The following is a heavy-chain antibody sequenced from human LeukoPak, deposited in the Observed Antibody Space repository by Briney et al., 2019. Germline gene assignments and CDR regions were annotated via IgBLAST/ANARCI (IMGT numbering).Heavy chain of an antibody. V-gene: IGHV1-69*13. CDR2: IIPIFGTA. D-gene: IGHD6-13*01. CDR3: ARSPLVLFSDAFDI. J-gene: IGHJ3*02. CDR1: GGTFSSYA. Sequence: SVKVSCRASGGTFSSYAISWVRQAPGQGLEWMGGIIPIFGTANYAQKFQGRVTITADESTSTAYMELSSLRSEDTAVYYCARSPLVLFSDAFDIWGQGTMVTVSS.